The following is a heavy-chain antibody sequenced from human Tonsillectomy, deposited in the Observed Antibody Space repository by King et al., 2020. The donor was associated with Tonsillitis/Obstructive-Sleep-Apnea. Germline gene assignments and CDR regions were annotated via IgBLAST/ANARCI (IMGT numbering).Heavy chain of an antibody. D-gene: IGHD3-22*01. V-gene: IGHV3-30*04. Sequence: VQLVESGGGVVQPGRSLRLSCAASGFTFSIYAIHWVRQAPGKGLEWVAVISYDGSNKYYADSVKGRFTISRDNSKNTLDLQMNSLRAEDTAVYYCAREGICDSSVYTDAFDIWGQGTMGTVSS. CDR2: ISYDGSNK. CDR1: GFTFSIYA. CDR3: AREGICDSSVYTDAFDI. J-gene: IGHJ3*02.